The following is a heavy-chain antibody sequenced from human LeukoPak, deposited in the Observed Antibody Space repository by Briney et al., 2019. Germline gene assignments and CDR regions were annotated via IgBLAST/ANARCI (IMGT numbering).Heavy chain of an antibody. D-gene: IGHD6-19*01. CDR1: GFTFSSYG. J-gene: IGHJ4*02. CDR2: VSWDSGVI. V-gene: IGHV3-9*01. CDR3: TKGNGGAVAGMLEY. Sequence: PGRSLRLSCAASGFTFSSYGVHWVRQAPGKGLEWVSGVSWDSGVIDYADSVKGRFTISRDNARNSLYLQMNSLRAEDTALYYCTKGNGGAVAGMLEYWGQGTLVTVSS.